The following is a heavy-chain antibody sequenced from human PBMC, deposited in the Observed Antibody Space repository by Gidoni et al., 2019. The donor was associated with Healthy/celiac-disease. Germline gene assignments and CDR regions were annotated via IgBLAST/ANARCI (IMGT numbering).Heavy chain of an antibody. D-gene: IGHD6-6*01. J-gene: IGHJ6*02. CDR2: INPSGGST. CDR3: ARAHSSSPGLYYYGMDV. CDR1: GYTFTSYY. Sequence: QVQLLQSGAEVKKPGASVKVSCKASGYTFTSYYIHWVRQAPGQGLEWMGIINPSGGSTSYAQKFQGRVTMTRDTSTSTVYMELSSLRSEDTAVYYCARAHSSSPGLYYYGMDVWGQGTTVTVSS. V-gene: IGHV1-46*01.